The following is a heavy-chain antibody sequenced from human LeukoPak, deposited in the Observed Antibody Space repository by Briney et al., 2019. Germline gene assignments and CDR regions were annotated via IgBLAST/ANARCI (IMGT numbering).Heavy chain of an antibody. J-gene: IGHJ4*02. D-gene: IGHD1-1*01. CDR1: GFTFSSYA. Sequence: GASLRLSCAASGFTFSSYAMSWVRQAPGKGLEWVSAISGSSGSTYYADSVKGRFTISRDNSKNTLYLQMNSLRAEDTAVYYCAKDQTVPGMYYFDYWGQGTLVTVSS. CDR2: ISGSSGST. CDR3: AKDQTVPGMYYFDY. V-gene: IGHV3-23*01.